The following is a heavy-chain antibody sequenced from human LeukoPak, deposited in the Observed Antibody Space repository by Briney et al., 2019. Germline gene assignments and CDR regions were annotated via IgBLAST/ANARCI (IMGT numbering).Heavy chain of an antibody. CDR2: IYTSGTT. D-gene: IGHD3-10*01. V-gene: IGHV4-61*09. CDR3: AREDSGSYYNYYYFYMDV. CDR1: GGSINRGSYY. J-gene: IGHJ6*03. Sequence: SETLSLTCTVSGGSINRGSYYWTWIRQPAGKGLEWIGHIYTSGTTSYISSLKSRLDISLDTSKNQVSLTLTSVTAADTAVYYCAREDSGSYYNYYYFYMDVWGKGTTVTISS.